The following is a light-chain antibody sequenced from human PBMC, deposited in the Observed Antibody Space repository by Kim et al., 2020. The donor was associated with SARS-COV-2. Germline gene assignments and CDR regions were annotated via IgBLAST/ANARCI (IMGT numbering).Light chain of an antibody. CDR2: NAS. J-gene: IGKJ1*01. CDR3: HQYNSYSWT. Sequence: DIQMTQSPSTLSASVGDRVTITCRASQRISSWLAWYQQKPGKAPKLLIYNASTLESGVPSRLSGSGSGTEFTLTISSLQPDDFATYYCHQYNSYSWTFGQGTKVDIK. V-gene: IGKV1-5*03. CDR1: QRISSW.